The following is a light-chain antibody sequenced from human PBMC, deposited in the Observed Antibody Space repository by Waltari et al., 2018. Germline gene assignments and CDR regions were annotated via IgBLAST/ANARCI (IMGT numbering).Light chain of an antibody. CDR2: LAS. Sequence: DIVMTQSPDSLAVSLGERATINCKSSQSVLYSSNTKNYFGWYQQKQGQPPKLLIYLASTRESAVPELCSGSGYGADFTLTISSLQAEDVAVYCCQQYYSTPLTFGGGTKVEIK. CDR3: QQYYSTPLT. V-gene: IGKV4-1*01. J-gene: IGKJ4*01. CDR1: QSVLYSSNTKNY.